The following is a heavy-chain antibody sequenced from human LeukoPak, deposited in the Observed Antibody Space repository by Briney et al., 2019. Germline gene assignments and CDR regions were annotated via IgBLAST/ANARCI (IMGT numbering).Heavy chain of an antibody. CDR1: GFTFSSYG. Sequence: PGGSLRLSCAASGFTFSSYGMYWVRQAPGKGLEWVAFIRYDGSNKYYADSVKGRFTVSRDNSKNTLYLQMNSLRAEDTALYYCAKDGMYSSSSSYYFDYWGLGTLVTVSS. V-gene: IGHV3-30*02. J-gene: IGHJ4*02. CDR2: IRYDGSNK. D-gene: IGHD6-6*01. CDR3: AKDGMYSSSSSYYFDY.